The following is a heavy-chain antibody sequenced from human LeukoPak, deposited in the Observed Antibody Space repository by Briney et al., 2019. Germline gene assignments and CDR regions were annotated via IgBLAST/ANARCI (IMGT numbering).Heavy chain of an antibody. V-gene: IGHV3-48*03. Sequence: GGSLRLSCAASGFSLSSYEMNWVRQAPGKGLEWVSYIRSSGRAIFYADSVKGRFTISRDNAKNSLFLQMNTLRAEDTAFYYCASKGGFDDWGQGTLVTVSS. D-gene: IGHD2-15*01. J-gene: IGHJ4*02. CDR2: IRSSGRAI. CDR3: ASKGGFDD. CDR1: GFSLSSYE.